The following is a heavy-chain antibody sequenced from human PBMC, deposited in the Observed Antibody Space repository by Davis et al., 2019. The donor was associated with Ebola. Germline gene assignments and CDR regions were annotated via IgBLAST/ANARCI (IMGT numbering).Heavy chain of an antibody. CDR3: ARVRYCSGGSCYLSGRFFDY. CDR2: IKQDGSEK. CDR1: GFTFSSYW. V-gene: IGHV3-7*01. J-gene: IGHJ4*02. Sequence: PGGSLRLSCAASGFTFSSYWMSWVRQAPGKGLEWVANIKQDGSEKYYVDSVKGRFTISRDNAKNSLYLQMNSLRAEDTAVYYCARVRYCSGGSCYLSGRFFDYWGQGTLVTVSS. D-gene: IGHD2-15*01.